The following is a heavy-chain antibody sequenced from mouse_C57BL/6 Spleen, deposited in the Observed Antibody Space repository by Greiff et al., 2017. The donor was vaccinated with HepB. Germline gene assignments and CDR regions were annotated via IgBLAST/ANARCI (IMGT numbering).Heavy chain of an antibody. Sequence: EVHLVESGAELVRPGASVKLSCTASGFNIKDDYMHWVKQRPEQGLEWIGWIDPENGDTEYASKFQGKATITADTSSNTAYLQLSSLTSEDTAVYYCTVFHFDYWGQGTTLTVSS. CDR1: GFNIKDDY. J-gene: IGHJ2*01. V-gene: IGHV14-4*01. CDR3: TVFHFDY. CDR2: IDPENGDT.